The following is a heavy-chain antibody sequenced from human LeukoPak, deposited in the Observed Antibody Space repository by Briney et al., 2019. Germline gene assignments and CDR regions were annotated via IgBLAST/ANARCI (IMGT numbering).Heavy chain of an antibody. J-gene: IGHJ6*03. CDR3: ARHLGGSRAIVVVGMDV. Sequence: PSQTLSLTCTVSGGSISSGDYYWSWIRQPPGKGLEWIGYIYYSGSTYYNPSLKSRVTISVDTSKNQFSLKLSSVTAADTAVYYCARHLGGSRAIVVVGMDVWGKGTTVTVSS. CDR2: IYYSGST. CDR1: GGSISSGDYY. D-gene: IGHD2-2*01. V-gene: IGHV4-30-4*01.